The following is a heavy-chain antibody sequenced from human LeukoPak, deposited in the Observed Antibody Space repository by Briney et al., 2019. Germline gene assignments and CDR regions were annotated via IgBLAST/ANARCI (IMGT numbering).Heavy chain of an antibody. V-gene: IGHV3-21*01. J-gene: IGHJ4*02. CDR2: ISSSSSYI. Sequence: GGSLRLSCAASGFTFSNDAMTWARQAPGKGLEWVSSISSSSSYIYYADSVKGRFTISRDNAKSSLYLQMNSLRAEDTAVYYCARAIVGATAPGYWGQGTLVTVSS. CDR3: ARAIVGATAPGY. D-gene: IGHD1-26*01. CDR1: GFTFSNDA.